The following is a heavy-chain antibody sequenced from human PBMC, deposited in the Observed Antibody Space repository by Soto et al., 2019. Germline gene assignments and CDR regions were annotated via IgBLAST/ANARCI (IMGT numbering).Heavy chain of an antibody. D-gene: IGHD3-10*01. CDR3: ARQYYYGSGSPELFDY. J-gene: IGHJ4*02. CDR1: GGSISSSSYY. CDR2: IYYSGST. Sequence: QLQLQESGPGLVKPSETRSLTCTVSGGSISSSSYYWGWIRQPPGKGLEWIGSIYYSGSTYYNPSLKSRVTISVDTSKNQFSLKLSSVTAADTAVYYCARQYYYGSGSPELFDYWGQGTLVTVSS. V-gene: IGHV4-39*01.